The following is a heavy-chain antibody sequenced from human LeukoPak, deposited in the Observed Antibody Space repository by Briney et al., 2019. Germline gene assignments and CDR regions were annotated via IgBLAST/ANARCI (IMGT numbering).Heavy chain of an antibody. CDR1: GFTFSEYY. V-gene: IGHV3-11*01. CDR3: ARDHWIAVAGNGLLDY. CDR2: ISSSGSTI. D-gene: IGHD6-19*01. J-gene: IGHJ4*02. Sequence: PGGSLRLSCAASGFTFSEYYMSWIRQAPGKGLEWVSYISSSGSTIYYADSVKGRFTISRDNAKNSLYLQMNSLRAEDTAVYYCARDHWIAVAGNGLLDYWGKGTLVAVSS.